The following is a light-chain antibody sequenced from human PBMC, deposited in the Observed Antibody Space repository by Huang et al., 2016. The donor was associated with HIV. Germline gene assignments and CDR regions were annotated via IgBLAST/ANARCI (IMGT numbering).Light chain of an antibody. CDR3: QQRAKD. V-gene: IGKV3-11*01. CDR2: DAS. J-gene: IGKJ4*01. Sequence: EIVLTQSPATLSLSPGDRATLSCRASEGISTHLAWYQHKPGQDPRPLIYDASNRAAGIPARFSGSGSGTDFTLTISSLEPEDFAVYYCQQRAKDFGGGTKVEIK. CDR1: EGISTH.